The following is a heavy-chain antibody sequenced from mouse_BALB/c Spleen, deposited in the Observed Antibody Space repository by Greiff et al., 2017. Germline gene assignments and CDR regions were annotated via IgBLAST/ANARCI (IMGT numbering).Heavy chain of an antibody. J-gene: IGHJ4*01. D-gene: IGHD1-1*01. V-gene: IGHV2-6-5*01. CDR3: AKHFAHYGSLYYYAMDY. CDR2: IWGGGST. Sequence: QVQLQQSGPGLVAPSQSLSITCTVSGFSLTDYGVSWIRQPPGKGLEWLGVIWGGGSTYYNSALKSRLSISKDNSKSQVFLKMNSLQTDDTAMYYCAKHFAHYGSLYYYAMDYWGQGTSVTVSS. CDR1: GFSLTDYG.